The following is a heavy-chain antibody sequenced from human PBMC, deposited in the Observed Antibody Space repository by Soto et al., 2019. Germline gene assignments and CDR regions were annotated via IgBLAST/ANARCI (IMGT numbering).Heavy chain of an antibody. CDR3: ARALPASGSYYVAY. J-gene: IGHJ4*02. D-gene: IGHD1-26*01. Sequence: GGSLRLSCAASGFTFSSYSMNWVRQAPGKGLEWVSYISSSSSTIYYADSVKGRFTISRDNAKNSLYLQMNSLRDEDTAVYYCARALPASGSYYVAYWGQGTLVTVSS. V-gene: IGHV3-48*02. CDR1: GFTFSSYS. CDR2: ISSSSSTI.